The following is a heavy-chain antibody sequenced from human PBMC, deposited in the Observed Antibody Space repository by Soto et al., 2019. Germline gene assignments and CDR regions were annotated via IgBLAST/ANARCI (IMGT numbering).Heavy chain of an antibody. J-gene: IGHJ4*02. Sequence: QLQLQESGPGLVKPSESLSLTCTVSGGSISSSSYYWGWIRQPPGKGLEWIGSIYYSESTYYNTSLETRVTSAVDTPKNQFPLKLSSVTAADTDVYYCATLGGQDWGPGTLVTVSS. CDR3: ATLGGQD. V-gene: IGHV4-39*01. CDR1: GGSISSSSYY. D-gene: IGHD3-16*01. CDR2: IYYSEST.